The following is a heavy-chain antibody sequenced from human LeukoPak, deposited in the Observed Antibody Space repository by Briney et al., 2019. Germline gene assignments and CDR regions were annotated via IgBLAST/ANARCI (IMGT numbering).Heavy chain of an antibody. CDR2: IYYSGST. CDR1: GGSISSYY. V-gene: IGHV4-59*12. J-gene: IGHJ4*02. D-gene: IGHD3-10*01. CDR3: ATSGARGSDY. Sequence: SETLSLTCTVSGGSISSYYWSWIRQPPGKGLEWIGYIYYSGSTNYNPSLKSRVTISVDTSKNQFSLKVSSVTAADTAVYYCATSGARGSDYWGQGTLVTVSS.